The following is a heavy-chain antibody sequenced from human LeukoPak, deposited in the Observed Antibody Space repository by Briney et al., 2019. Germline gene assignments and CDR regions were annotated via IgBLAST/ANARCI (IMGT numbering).Heavy chain of an antibody. CDR2: FDPEDGET. CDR3: ATDPAMTTVTTFFL. D-gene: IGHD4-17*01. Sequence: ASVKVSCKVSGYTLTELSMHWVRQAPGKGPEWMGGFDPEDGETIYAQKFQGRVTMTEDTSTDTAYMELSSLRSEDTAVYYCATDPAMTTVTTFFLWGQGTLVTVSS. V-gene: IGHV1-24*01. CDR1: GYTLTELS. J-gene: IGHJ4*02.